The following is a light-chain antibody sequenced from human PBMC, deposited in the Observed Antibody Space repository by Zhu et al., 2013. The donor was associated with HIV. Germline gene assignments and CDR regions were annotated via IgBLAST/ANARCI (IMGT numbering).Light chain of an antibody. CDR3: ATWDDSLSVWV. V-gene: IGLV1-47*01. J-gene: IGLJ3*02. CDR2: RNN. CDR1: SSNIGSNY. Sequence: QSVLTQPPSASGTPGQRATISCSGSSSNIGSNYVYWYQQLPGTAPKLLIYRNNQRPSGVPDRFSGSKSGTSASLAISGLRSEDETDYYCATWDDSLSVWVFGGGTNLTVL.